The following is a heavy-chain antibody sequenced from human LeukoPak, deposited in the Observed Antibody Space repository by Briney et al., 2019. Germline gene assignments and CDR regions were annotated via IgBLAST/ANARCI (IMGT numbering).Heavy chain of an antibody. J-gene: IGHJ1*01. CDR1: GYTFTDYY. D-gene: IGHD5-12*01. CDR2: INPDSGGT. Sequence: GASVKVSCKASGYTFTDYYMHWVRQAPGQGLEWMGWINPDSGGTNYGKNFQGRVTMTRDTSISIVYIEVNRLRSDDTAVYYCARVKERTKATIPDYFQDWGQGTLVTVSS. CDR3: ARVKERTKATIPDYFQD. V-gene: IGHV1-2*02.